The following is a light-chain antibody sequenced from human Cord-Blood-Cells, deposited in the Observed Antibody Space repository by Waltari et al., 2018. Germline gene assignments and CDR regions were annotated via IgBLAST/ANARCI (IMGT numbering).Light chain of an antibody. CDR3: QQYAGT. CDR2: GAS. J-gene: IGKJ1*01. Sequence: EIVLTQSPGPLSLSPGERATLPCRASQSVSSRYLAWYQQKPGQAPRLLIYGASSRATGIPDRFSGSGSGTDFTLTISRLEPEDVAVYYRQQYAGTFGQGTKVEIK. V-gene: IGKV3-20*01. CDR1: QSVSSRY.